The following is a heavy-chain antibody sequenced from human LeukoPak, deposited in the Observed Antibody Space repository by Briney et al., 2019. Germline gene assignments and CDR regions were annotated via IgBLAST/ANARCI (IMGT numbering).Heavy chain of an antibody. V-gene: IGHV4-4*02. Sequence: PSGTLSLTCAVSGGSIGSSNWWSWVRQPPGKGLEGIGEIYHSGSTNYNPSLKSRVTISVDKSKNQFSLKLSSVTAADTAVYYCARDDGYNEPGFNYWGQGTLVTVSS. J-gene: IGHJ4*02. CDR1: GGSIGSSNW. CDR2: IYHSGST. D-gene: IGHD5-24*01. CDR3: ARDDGYNEPGFNY.